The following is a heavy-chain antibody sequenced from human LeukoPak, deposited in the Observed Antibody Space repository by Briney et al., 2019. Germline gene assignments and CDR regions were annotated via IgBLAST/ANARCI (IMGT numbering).Heavy chain of an antibody. Sequence: GGSLRLSCAASGFTFSSYWMSWVRQTPGKGLEWVANIKPDGSEKYYVDSVKGRFTISRDNAKNSLYLQMNSLRAEDTAVYYCARDSGDRTVDYWGQGTLVTVSS. CDR3: ARDSGDRTVDY. J-gene: IGHJ4*02. V-gene: IGHV3-7*01. D-gene: IGHD3-10*01. CDR1: GFTFSSYW. CDR2: IKPDGSEK.